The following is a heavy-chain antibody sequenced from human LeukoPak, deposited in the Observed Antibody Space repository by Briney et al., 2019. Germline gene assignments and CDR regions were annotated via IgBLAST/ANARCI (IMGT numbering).Heavy chain of an antibody. CDR2: IWYDGSNK. Sequence: TGGSLRLSCAASGFTFSSYGMLWVRQAPGKGLEGVAVIWYDGSNKYYAHSVKGRFTIPRDNSKNTLYLQRNSLRSGHTPVHYLARAGSGYSSSLDDWGQGTLVTVSS. D-gene: IGHD6-13*01. J-gene: IGHJ4*02. CDR3: ARAGSGYSSSLDD. V-gene: IGHV3-33*01. CDR1: GFTFSSYG.